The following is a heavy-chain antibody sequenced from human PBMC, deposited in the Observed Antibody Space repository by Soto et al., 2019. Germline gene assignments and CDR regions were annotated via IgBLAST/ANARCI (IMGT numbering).Heavy chain of an antibody. CDR2: ISAYNGNI. D-gene: IGHD3-10*01. CDR1: GYTFTSYG. CDR3: ARAFPYYGSGSNFDY. J-gene: IGHJ4*02. V-gene: IGHV1-18*03. Sequence: ASVKVSCKASGYTFTSYGISWVRQAPGQRLEWMGWISAYNGNINYAQKLQGRVTMTTDTSTSTAYMELRSLRSDDMALYYCARAFPYYGSGSNFDYWGQGTLVTVSS.